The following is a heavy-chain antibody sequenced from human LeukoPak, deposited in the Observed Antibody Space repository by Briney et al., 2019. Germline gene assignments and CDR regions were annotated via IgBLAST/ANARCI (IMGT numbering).Heavy chain of an antibody. CDR3: AREGRQSYYDFWSGYYYYYGMDV. V-gene: IGHV3-33*01. CDR1: GFTFSSYG. D-gene: IGHD3-3*01. J-gene: IGHJ6*02. Sequence: GRSLRLSCAASGFTFSSYGMHWVRQAPGKGLEWVAVIWYDGSNKYYADSVKGRFTISRDNSKNTLYLQMNSLRAEDTAVYYCAREGRQSYYDFWSGYYYYYGMDVWGQGTTVTVSS. CDR2: IWYDGSNK.